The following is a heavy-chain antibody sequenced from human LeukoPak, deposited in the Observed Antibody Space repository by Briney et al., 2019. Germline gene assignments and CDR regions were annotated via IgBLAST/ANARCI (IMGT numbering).Heavy chain of an antibody. Sequence: GSLRLSCAASGFTFSTYSRNWGRQAPGKGLGGGSYISSSISTISHADSVKGTFTISRANAKNSLYLQMNSLRAEDTAVYYCARGSTYYDSSGQVPFDYWGQGTLVTVSS. CDR1: GFTFSTYS. J-gene: IGHJ4*02. CDR3: ARGSTYYDSSGQVPFDY. V-gene: IGHV3-48*01. CDR2: ISSSISTI. D-gene: IGHD3-22*01.